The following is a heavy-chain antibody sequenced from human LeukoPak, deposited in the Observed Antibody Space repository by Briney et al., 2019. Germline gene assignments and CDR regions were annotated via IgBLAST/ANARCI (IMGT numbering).Heavy chain of an antibody. V-gene: IGHV1-8*01. J-gene: IGHJ5*02. CDR1: GYTFTSYD. Sequence: ASVKVSCKASGYTFTSYDINWVRQATGQGLEWMGWMNPNSGNTGYAQKFQGRVTMTRNTSISTAYMELSSLRSEDTAVYYCAIYYNDFWNRGFDPWGQGTLVTVSS. CDR3: AIYYNDFWNRGFDP. CDR2: MNPNSGNT. D-gene: IGHD3-3*01.